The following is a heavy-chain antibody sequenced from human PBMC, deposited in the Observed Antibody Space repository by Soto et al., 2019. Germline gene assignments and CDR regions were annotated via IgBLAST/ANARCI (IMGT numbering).Heavy chain of an antibody. D-gene: IGHD1-26*01. CDR1: GYTFTSYG. CDR3: ARDQVGATGDD. Sequence: GASVKVSCKASGYTFTSYGISWVRQAPGQGLEWMGWISAYNGNRNYAQKVQGRVTMTTDTSTNTAYMELRSLRSDDTAVYYCARDQVGATGDDWGQGTLVTVSS. CDR2: ISAYNGNR. J-gene: IGHJ4*02. V-gene: IGHV1-18*01.